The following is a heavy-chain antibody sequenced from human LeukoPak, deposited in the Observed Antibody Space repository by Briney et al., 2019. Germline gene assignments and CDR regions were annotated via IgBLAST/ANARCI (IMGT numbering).Heavy chain of an antibody. D-gene: IGHD2-8*01. CDR2: IYYSGST. CDR3: AREDAPGDWFDP. V-gene: IGHV4-30-4*01. CDR1: GGSISSGDYY. J-gene: IGHJ5*02. Sequence: SETLSLTCTVSGGSISSGDYYWSWIRQPPGKGLEWIGYIYYSGSTYYNPSLKSRVTISVDTSKNQFSLKLSSVTAADTAVYYCAREDAPGDWFDPWGQGTLVTVPS.